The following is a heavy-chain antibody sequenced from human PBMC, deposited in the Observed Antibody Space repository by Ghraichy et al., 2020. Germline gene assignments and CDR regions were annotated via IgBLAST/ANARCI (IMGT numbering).Heavy chain of an antibody. CDR3: ARVPSDYYDILTGYGGSYGMDV. CDR1: GFTFSSYS. CDR2: ISSSSYI. D-gene: IGHD3-9*01. V-gene: IGHV3-21*01. Sequence: GALRLSCAASGFTFSSYSMNWVRQAPGKGLEWVSSISSSSYIYYADSVKGRFTISRDNAKNSLYLQMNSLRAEDTAVYYCARVPSDYYDILTGYGGSYGMDVWGQGTTVTVSS. J-gene: IGHJ6*02.